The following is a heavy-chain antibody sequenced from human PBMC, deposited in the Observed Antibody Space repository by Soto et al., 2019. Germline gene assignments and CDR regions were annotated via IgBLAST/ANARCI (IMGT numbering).Heavy chain of an antibody. J-gene: IGHJ4*02. Sequence: SLRLSCAASGFTFSSYGMHWVRQAPGKGLEWVAVIWYDGSNKYYADSVKGRFTISRDNSKNTLYLQMNSLRAEDTAVYYCARGPLAYCGGDRYYGFDYWGQGTLVTVSS. CDR2: IWYDGSNK. D-gene: IGHD2-21*02. V-gene: IGHV3-33*01. CDR3: ARGPLAYCGGDRYYGFDY. CDR1: GFTFSSYG.